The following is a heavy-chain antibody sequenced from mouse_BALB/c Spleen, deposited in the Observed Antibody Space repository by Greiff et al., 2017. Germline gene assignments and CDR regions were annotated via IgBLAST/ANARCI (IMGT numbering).Heavy chain of an antibody. V-gene: IGHV8-12*01. CDR2: IYWDDDK. CDR1: GFSLSTSGMG. Sequence: QVTLKVSGPGILQPSQTLSLTCSFSGFSLSTSGMGVSWIRQPSGKGLEWLAHIYWDDDKRYNPSLKSRLTISKDTSSNQVFLKITSVDTADTATYYCARNYGNYLYYFDYWGQGTTLTVSS. D-gene: IGHD2-1*01. CDR3: ARNYGNYLYYFDY. J-gene: IGHJ2*01.